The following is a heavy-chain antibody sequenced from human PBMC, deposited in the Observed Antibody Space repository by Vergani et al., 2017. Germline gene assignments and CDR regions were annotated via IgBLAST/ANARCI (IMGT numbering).Heavy chain of an antibody. CDR3: ARHGPIAARPRFDP. Sequence: QVQLQESGPGLVKPSETLSLTCTVSGGSISSYYWSWIRQPPGKGLEWIGYIYYSGSTNYNPSLKSRVTISVDTSKNQFSLKLSSLTAADTAVYYCARHGPIAARPRFDPWGQGTLVTGSS. V-gene: IGHV4-59*08. CDR2: IYYSGST. J-gene: IGHJ5*02. D-gene: IGHD6-6*01. CDR1: GGSISSYY.